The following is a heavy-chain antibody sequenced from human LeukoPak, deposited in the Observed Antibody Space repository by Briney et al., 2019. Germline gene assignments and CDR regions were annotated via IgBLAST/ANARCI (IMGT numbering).Heavy chain of an antibody. J-gene: IGHJ4*02. D-gene: IGHD3-22*01. V-gene: IGHV3-11*01. Sequence: GGSLRLSCAASGFTFSDYYMSWIRQAPGKGLEWVSYISSSGSTIYYADSVKGRFTISRDNAKNSLYLQMNSLRAEDTAVYYCAKGSDTSGYDPFDCWGQGTLVTVSS. CDR3: AKGSDTSGYDPFDC. CDR2: ISSSGSTI. CDR1: GFTFSDYY.